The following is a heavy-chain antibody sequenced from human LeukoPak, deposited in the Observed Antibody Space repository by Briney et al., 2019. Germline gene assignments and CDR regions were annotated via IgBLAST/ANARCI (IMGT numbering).Heavy chain of an antibody. CDR1: GFTFRDAW. Sequence: PGGSLRLSCAASGFTFRDAWMIWVRQAPGKGLEWVGRIKSRADGGTPDYAAPVTGRFTTSRDDSNGTLFLQMNSLTTEDTAVYYCATQGVLDAFDILGQGTMVIVSS. CDR3: ATQGVLDAFDI. V-gene: IGHV3-15*01. CDR2: IKSRADGGTP. J-gene: IGHJ3*02. D-gene: IGHD3-10*01.